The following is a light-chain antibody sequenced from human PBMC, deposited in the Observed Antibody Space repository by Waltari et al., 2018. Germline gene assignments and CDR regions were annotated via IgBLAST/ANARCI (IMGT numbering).Light chain of an antibody. J-gene: IGKJ1*01. CDR2: WAT. CDR1: QTLLSNVNSKHY. CDR3: QQYYSSPRT. V-gene: IGKV4-1*01. Sequence: DIVMTQSPDSLAVAWCARATVNCKSCQTLLSNVNSKHYFAWYQHRVGQPPKLLISWATIRESGIPDRFSGSGFGTDFTLTISRLLTEDVAVYYCQQYYSSPRTFGQGTRVEI.